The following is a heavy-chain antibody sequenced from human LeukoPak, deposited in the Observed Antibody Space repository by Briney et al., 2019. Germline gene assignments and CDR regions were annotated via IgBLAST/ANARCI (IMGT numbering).Heavy chain of an antibody. Sequence: PSETLSLTCTVSGGSISSGSYYWSWIRQPAGKGLEWIGRIYTSGSTNYNPSLKSRVTISVDTSKNQFSLKLSSVTAADTAVYYCARDPQGFSSSWVYDAFDIWGQGTMVTVSS. D-gene: IGHD6-13*01. J-gene: IGHJ3*02. CDR3: ARDPQGFSSSWVYDAFDI. CDR1: GGSISSGSYY. V-gene: IGHV4-61*02. CDR2: IYTSGST.